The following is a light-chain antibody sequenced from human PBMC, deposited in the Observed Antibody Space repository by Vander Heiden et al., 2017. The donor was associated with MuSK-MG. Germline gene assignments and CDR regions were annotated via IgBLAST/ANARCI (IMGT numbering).Light chain of an antibody. CDR3: QVWDDSRDQGV. CDR1: NIGSKT. CDR2: YNR. Sequence: SYVMTQPPAVSVDPGQTASITCGGYNIGSKTVHWYQQKPGQAPVLVIYYNRDRPSGIPERFSGSNSGNTATLTISRVEAGDEADYYCQVWDDSRDQGVFGGGTELTVL. V-gene: IGLV3-21*04. J-gene: IGLJ3*02.